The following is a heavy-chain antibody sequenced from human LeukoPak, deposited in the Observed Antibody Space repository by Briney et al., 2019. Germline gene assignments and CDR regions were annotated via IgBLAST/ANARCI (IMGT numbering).Heavy chain of an antibody. CDR2: IIPIFGTA. CDR1: GGTFSSYA. J-gene: IGHJ4*02. V-gene: IGHV1-69*13. Sequence: SVKVSCKASGGTFSSYAISWVRQAPGQGLEWMGGIIPIFGTANYAQKFQGRVTITADESTSTAYMGLSSLRSEDTAVYYCARALHRLFAQQLGPGFDYWGQGTLVTVSS. D-gene: IGHD6-13*01. CDR3: ARALHRLFAQQLGPGFDY.